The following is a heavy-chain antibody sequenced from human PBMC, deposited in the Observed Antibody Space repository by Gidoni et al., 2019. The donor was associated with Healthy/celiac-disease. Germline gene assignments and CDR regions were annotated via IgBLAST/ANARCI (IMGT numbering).Heavy chain of an antibody. D-gene: IGHD2-2*02. CDR2: IWYDGSNK. CDR3: ARRGATSDIVVVPAAIALYYYYGMDV. J-gene: IGHJ6*02. V-gene: IGHV3-33*01. CDR1: GFTFSSYG. Sequence: QVQLVESGGGVVQPGRSLRLSCAASGFTFSSYGMHWVRQAPGNGLEWVGVIWYDGSNKYYADSVKGRFTISRDNSKNTMYLQMNSLRAEDTAVYYCARRGATSDIVVVPAAIALYYYYGMDVWGQGTTVTVSS.